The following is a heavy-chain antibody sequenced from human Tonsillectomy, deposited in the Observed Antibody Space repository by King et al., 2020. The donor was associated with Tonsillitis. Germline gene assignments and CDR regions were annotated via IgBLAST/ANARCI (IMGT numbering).Heavy chain of an antibody. CDR3: ARSIIMITFGGVNSFYFDY. CDR2: IYSGGST. D-gene: IGHD3-16*01. Sequence: VQLVESGGGLIQPGGSLRLSCAASGFTVSSNYMSWVRQAPGKGLEWGSVIYSGGSTYYADSLKGRFTTSRDNSKNTLYLQMNSLRAEDTAVYYCARSIIMITFGGVNSFYFDYWGQGTLVTVSS. CDR1: GFTVSSNY. V-gene: IGHV3-53*01. J-gene: IGHJ4*02.